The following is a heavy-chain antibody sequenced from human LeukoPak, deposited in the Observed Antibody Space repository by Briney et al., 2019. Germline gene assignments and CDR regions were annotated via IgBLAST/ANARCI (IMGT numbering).Heavy chain of an antibody. V-gene: IGHV4-4*02. CDR2: VNLQGST. CDR3: AREGGPYRPLDY. CDR1: GGSITSTNY. J-gene: IGHJ4*02. Sequence: SGTLSLTCGVSGGSITSTNYWTWVRPPPGKGLEWIGEVNLQGSTNYNPSLMGRVAISVDMSENHISLQLTSVAAADTAVYYCAREGGPYRPLDYSGQGTLVTVSS.